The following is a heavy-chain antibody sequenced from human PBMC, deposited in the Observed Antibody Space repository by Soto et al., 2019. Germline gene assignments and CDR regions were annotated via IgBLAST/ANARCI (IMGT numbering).Heavy chain of an antibody. CDR1: GYTFTGYY. J-gene: IGHJ6*02. D-gene: IGHD3-22*01. CDR2: INPNSGGT. Sequence: ASVKVSCKASGYTFTGYYMHWVRQAPGQGLEWMGWINPNSGGTNYAQKFQGWVTMTRDTSISTAYMELSRLRSDDTAVYYCARDQGYYYDSSGYGMDVWGQGTTVTVSS. CDR3: ARDQGYYYDSSGYGMDV. V-gene: IGHV1-2*04.